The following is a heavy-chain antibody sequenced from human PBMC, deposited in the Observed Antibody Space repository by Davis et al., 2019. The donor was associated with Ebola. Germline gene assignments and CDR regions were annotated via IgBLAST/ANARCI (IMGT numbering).Heavy chain of an antibody. CDR3: ASVLQQVGRLDP. V-gene: IGHV4-34*01. J-gene: IGHJ5*02. CDR2: INHSGST. Sequence: MPSETLSLTCAVYGGSFRGNHWTWIRQSPGKGLEWIGEINHSGSTNYDPSPKSRVTISVDTSKSQFSLKVSSVTAADTAVYYCASVLQQVGRLDPWGQGTLVTVSS. D-gene: IGHD1-1*01. CDR1: GGSFRGNH.